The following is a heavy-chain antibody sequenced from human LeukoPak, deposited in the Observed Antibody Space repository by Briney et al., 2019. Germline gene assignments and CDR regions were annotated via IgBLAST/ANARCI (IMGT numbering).Heavy chain of an antibody. V-gene: IGHV3-30*04. CDR2: ISYDGSNK. CDR1: GFTFSSYA. Sequence: GGSLRLSCAASGFTFSSYAMHWVRQAPGKGLEWVAVISYDGSNKYYADSVKGRFTISRDNSKNTLYLQMNSLRAEDTAVYYCASGGYCSGGSCYRTAFDYWGQGTLVTDSS. J-gene: IGHJ4*02. D-gene: IGHD2-15*01. CDR3: ASGGYCSGGSCYRTAFDY.